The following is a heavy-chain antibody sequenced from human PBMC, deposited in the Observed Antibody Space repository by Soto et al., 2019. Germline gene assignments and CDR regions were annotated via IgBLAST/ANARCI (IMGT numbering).Heavy chain of an antibody. CDR1: NGSMSGFY. V-gene: IGHV4-59*12. Sequence: ESLSLNGSVSNGSMSGFYWTWIRQRPGKILEWIGYIHYSGRTDYNPSLTSRATMSVDTSKNQFSLNLKSITAADTAVYYCVRVGVGIANRFDSWGQGTLVTVSS. CDR3: VRVGVGIANRFDS. J-gene: IGHJ4*02. D-gene: IGHD1-26*01. CDR2: IHYSGRT.